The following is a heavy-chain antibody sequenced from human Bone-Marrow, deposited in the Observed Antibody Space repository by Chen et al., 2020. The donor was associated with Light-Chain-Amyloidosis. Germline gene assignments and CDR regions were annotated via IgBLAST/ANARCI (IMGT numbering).Heavy chain of an antibody. J-gene: IGHJ4*02. D-gene: IGHD3-16*01. V-gene: IGHV3-30-3*01. Sequence: QVQLVASGGGAVQPGRSLRLSCAPSGFRFRNYAMHWVRQTPDKGLEWLAVISDDGTKKFYRDSVQGRFTISRDNSKITLYMAMDTLTVEDTAIYYCAREGGGVEGRPFDYWGQGALVTVSS. CDR3: AREGGGVEGRPFDY. CDR1: GFRFRNYA. CDR2: ISDDGTKK.